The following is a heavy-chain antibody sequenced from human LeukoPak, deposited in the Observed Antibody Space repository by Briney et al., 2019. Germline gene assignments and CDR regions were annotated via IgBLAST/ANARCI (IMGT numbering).Heavy chain of an antibody. V-gene: IGHV4-61*02. CDR2: LYTSGNT. CDR1: GDSISSGSYY. D-gene: IGHD2-2*01. Sequence: SETLSLTCTVSGDSISSGSYYWSWIRQPPGKGLEWIGPLYTSGNTNYNPSLKSRVTISVDSSKNHFSLNLSSVTAADTAVYYCARESSSTWGWFDPWGQGTQVTVSS. CDR3: ARESSSTWGWFDP. J-gene: IGHJ5*02.